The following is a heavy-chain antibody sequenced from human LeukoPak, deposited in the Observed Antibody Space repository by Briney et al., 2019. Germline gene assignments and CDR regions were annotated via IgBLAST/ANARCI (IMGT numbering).Heavy chain of an antibody. V-gene: IGHV3-33*01. Sequence: GGSLRLSCVASGFTFSSYGMHWVRQAPGKGLEWVAVIWYDGTNKYYADSVQGRLTISRDNSKNALYLQMNSLRTEDTAMYYCARDVGFRTGLIDYWGQGTLVTVPS. CDR3: ARDVGFRTGLIDY. CDR1: GFTFSSYG. D-gene: IGHD2-8*01. CDR2: IWYDGTNK. J-gene: IGHJ4*02.